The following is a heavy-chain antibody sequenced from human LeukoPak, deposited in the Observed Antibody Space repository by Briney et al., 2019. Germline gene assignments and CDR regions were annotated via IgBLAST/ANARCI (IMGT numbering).Heavy chain of an antibody. CDR2: IIPIFGTA. CDR3: ASSTSIVGATIPFDY. D-gene: IGHD1-26*01. J-gene: IGHJ4*02. CDR1: GGTFSSYA. V-gene: IGHV1-69*13. Sequence: ASVKVSRKASGGTFSSYAISWVRQAPGQGLEWMGGIIPIFGTANYAQKFQGRVTITADESTSTAYMELSSLRSEDTAVYYCASSTSIVGATIPFDYWGQGTLVTVSS.